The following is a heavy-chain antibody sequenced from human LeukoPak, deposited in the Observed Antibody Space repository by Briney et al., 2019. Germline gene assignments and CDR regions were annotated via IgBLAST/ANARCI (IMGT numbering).Heavy chain of an antibody. CDR2: IYTSGST. D-gene: IGHD4-23*01. Sequence: SETLSLTCTVSGGPISSYYGSWLRQPAGKGLEWLGRIYTSGSTNYNPSLKSRVTMSVDTSKNQFSLKLSSVTAADTAVYYCARDRPVTHNWCDPWGQRTLVTVSS. V-gene: IGHV4-4*07. CDR1: GGPISSYY. CDR3: ARDRPVTHNWCDP. J-gene: IGHJ5*02.